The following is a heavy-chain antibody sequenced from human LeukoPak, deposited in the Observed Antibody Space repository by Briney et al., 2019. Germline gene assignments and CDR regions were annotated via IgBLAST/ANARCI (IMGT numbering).Heavy chain of an antibody. J-gene: IGHJ4*02. CDR2: IYYSGST. V-gene: IGHV4-59*08. CDR1: GGSISGSY. Sequence: KSSETLSLTCTVSGGSISGSYWSGIRRPPGKGRGGFGYIYYSGSTNYNPSLKSRVTISVDTSKNQFSLKLSSVTAADTAVYYCARAGGAVAGTLFEYWGQGTLVTVSS. CDR3: ARAGGAVAGTLFEY. D-gene: IGHD6-19*01.